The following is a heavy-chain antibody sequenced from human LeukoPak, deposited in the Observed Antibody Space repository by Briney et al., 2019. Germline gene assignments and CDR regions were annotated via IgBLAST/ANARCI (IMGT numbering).Heavy chain of an antibody. CDR3: ARVWDYGAGTYYFDY. Sequence: GESLKISCKGSGYRSTSYWVGWVRQMPGEGPEWMGIIYLADSETRYSPAFQGQVTISADESINTVYLQWSRLKASDSAMYYCARVWDYGAGTYYFDYWGQGTLVTVSA. V-gene: IGHV5-51*01. J-gene: IGHJ4*02. CDR1: GYRSTSYW. D-gene: IGHD4/OR15-4a*01. CDR2: IYLADSET.